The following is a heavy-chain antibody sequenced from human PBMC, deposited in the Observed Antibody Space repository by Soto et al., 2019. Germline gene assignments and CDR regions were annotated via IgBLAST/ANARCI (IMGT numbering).Heavy chain of an antibody. Sequence: SETLSLTCAVSGGSISDDKWWSWVRQPPGKGLEWIGEIHRSGSTNYNPSLESRVTISVDQSQNQCSLEVNSVTAADTAVYFCAREGRDAYNLGYWGQGILVTVSS. D-gene: IGHD1-1*01. J-gene: IGHJ4*02. V-gene: IGHV4-4*02. CDR2: IHRSGST. CDR1: GGSISDDKW. CDR3: AREGRDAYNLGY.